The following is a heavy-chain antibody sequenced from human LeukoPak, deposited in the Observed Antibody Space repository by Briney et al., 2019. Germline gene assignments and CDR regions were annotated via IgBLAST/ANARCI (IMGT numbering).Heavy chain of an antibody. CDR2: INAGNGNT. V-gene: IGHV1-3*01. D-gene: IGHD3-22*01. CDR3: ASPPYYYDSSGNFGFDY. CDR1: GYTFTSYA. J-gene: IGHJ4*02. Sequence: ASVNVSFKASGYTFTSYAMHWVRQAPGQRLEWMGWINAGNGNTKYSQKFQGRVTITRDTSASTAYMELSSLRSEDTAVYYCASPPYYYDSSGNFGFDYWGQGTLVTVSS.